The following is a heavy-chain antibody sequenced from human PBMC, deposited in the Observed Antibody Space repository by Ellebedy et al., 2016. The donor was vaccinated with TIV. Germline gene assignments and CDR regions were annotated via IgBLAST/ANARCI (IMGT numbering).Heavy chain of an antibody. CDR3: VRDHCSGGTCYTTDGFDI. CDR1: GFTFTNYA. V-gene: IGHV3-21*01. J-gene: IGHJ3*02. CDR2: INWSGSFI. D-gene: IGHD2-15*01. Sequence: GESLKISCAASGFTFTNYAMNWVRQAPGKGLEWVSSINWSGSFIYFADSLKDRFTISRDNAKNPLYLQMNSLRVEDTAVYFCVRDHCSGGTCYTTDGFDIWGQGTMVTVSS.